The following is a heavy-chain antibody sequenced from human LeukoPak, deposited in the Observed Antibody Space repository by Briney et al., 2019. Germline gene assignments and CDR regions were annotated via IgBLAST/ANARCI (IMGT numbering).Heavy chain of an antibody. CDR1: GFTFSSSA. V-gene: IGHV3-23*01. CDR2: ISNNGGYT. J-gene: IGHJ4*02. CDR3: AKQLGYCSDGSCYFPY. Sequence: GGSLRLSCAASGFTFSSSAMSWVRQAPGKGLEWVSAISNNGGYTYYADSVQGRFTISRDNSKSTLCLQVNSLKAEDTAVYYCAKQLGYCSDGSCYFPYWGQGTLVTVSS. D-gene: IGHD2-15*01.